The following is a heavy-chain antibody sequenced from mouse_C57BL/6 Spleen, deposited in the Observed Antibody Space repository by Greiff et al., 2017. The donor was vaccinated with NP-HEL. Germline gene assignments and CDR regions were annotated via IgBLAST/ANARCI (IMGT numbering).Heavy chain of an antibody. V-gene: IGHV1-39*01. CDR3: AREGHGWFAY. CDR1: GYSFTDYN. CDR2: INPNYGTS. J-gene: IGHJ3*01. Sequence: VHVKQSGPELVKPGASVKISCKASGYSFTDYNMNWVKQSNGKSLEWIGVINPNYGTSSYNQKFKGKATLTVDQSSSTAYMQLNSLTSEDSAVYYCAREGHGWFAYWGQGTLVTVSA. D-gene: IGHD3-3*01.